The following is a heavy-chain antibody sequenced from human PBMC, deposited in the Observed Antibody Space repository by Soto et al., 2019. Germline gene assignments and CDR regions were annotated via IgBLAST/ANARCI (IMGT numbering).Heavy chain of an antibody. CDR2: IRSKAYGGTT. Sequence: PGGSLRLSCTASGFTFGDYAMSWFRQAPGKGLEWVGFIRSKAYGGTTEYAASVKGRFTISRDDSKSIAYLQMNSLKTEDTAVYYCTRDPNPRAPDAFDIWGQGTMVTVSS. CDR1: GFTFGDYA. V-gene: IGHV3-49*03. J-gene: IGHJ3*02. CDR3: TRDPNPRAPDAFDI.